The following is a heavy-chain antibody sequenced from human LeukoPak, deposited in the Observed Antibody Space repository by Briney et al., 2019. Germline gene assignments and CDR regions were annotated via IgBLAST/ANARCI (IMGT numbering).Heavy chain of an antibody. CDR1: GFTFSSYT. CDR2: ISSSSSYI. Sequence: GGSLRLSCAASGFTFSSYTMNWVRQAPGKGLEWVSSISSSSSYIYYADSVKGRFTISRDNAKNSLYLQMNSLRAEDTAVYYCARDLWFGEFNWNYWGQGTLVTVSS. V-gene: IGHV3-21*01. CDR3: ARDLWFGEFNWNY. J-gene: IGHJ4*02. D-gene: IGHD3-10*01.